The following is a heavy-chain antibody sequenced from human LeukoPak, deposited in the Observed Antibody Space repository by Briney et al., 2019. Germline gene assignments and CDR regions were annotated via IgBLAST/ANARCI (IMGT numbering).Heavy chain of an antibody. CDR2: IYHSGST. CDR3: ARAPYQLLAGSGLYYYYGMDV. J-gene: IGHJ6*02. Sequence: TSETLSLTCAVSGGSISSGGYSWSWIRQPPGKGLEWIGYIYHSGSTYYNPSLKSRVTIPVDRSKNQFSLKLSSVTASDTAVYYCARAPYQLLAGSGLYYYYGMDVWGQGTTVTVSS. CDR1: GGSISSGGYS. V-gene: IGHV4-30-2*01. D-gene: IGHD2-2*01.